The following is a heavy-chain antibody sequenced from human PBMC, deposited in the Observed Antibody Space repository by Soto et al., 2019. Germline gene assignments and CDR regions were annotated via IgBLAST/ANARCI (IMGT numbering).Heavy chain of an antibody. Sequence: GGSLRLSCAASGFTFSSYGMHWVRQAPGKGLEWVAVIWYDGSNKYYADSVKGRFTISRDNSKNTLYLQMNSLRAEDTAVYYCARDPGYGDYEGFDYWGQGTLVTVSS. J-gene: IGHJ4*02. D-gene: IGHD4-17*01. CDR2: IWYDGSNK. CDR1: GFTFSSYG. CDR3: ARDPGYGDYEGFDY. V-gene: IGHV3-33*01.